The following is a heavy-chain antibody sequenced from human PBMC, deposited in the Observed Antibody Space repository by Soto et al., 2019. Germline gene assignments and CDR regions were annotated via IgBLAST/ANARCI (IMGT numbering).Heavy chain of an antibody. D-gene: IGHD3-3*01. CDR2: IYYSGST. J-gene: IGHJ5*02. V-gene: IGHV4-31*03. CDR3: ARVFYITIFGVAPGGAEWFDP. Sequence: PSETLSLTCTVSGGSISSGGYYWSWIRQHPGKGLEWIGYIYYSGSTYYNPSLKSRVTISVDTSKNQFSLKLSSVTAADTAVYYCARVFYITIFGVAPGGAEWFDPWGQGTLVTVSS. CDR1: GGSISSGGYY.